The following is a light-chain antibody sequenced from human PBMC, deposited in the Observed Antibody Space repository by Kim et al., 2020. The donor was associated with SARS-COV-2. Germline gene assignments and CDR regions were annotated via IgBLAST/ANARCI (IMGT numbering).Light chain of an antibody. CDR2: EVT. V-gene: IGLV2-14*03. Sequence: QSALTQPASMSGSPGESITISCTGTNSDIGKYDYVSWYQQHPGKAPKALIYEVTKRPSGISDRFSGSKSGNTASLIISGLQPEDEAYYYCNSYTTANTFLFGVGTRLTVL. J-gene: IGLJ2*01. CDR3: NSYTTANTFL. CDR1: NSDIGKYDY.